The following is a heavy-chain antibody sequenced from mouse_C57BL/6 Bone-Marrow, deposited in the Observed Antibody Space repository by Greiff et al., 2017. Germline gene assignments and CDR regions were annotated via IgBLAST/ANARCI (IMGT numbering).Heavy chain of an antibody. V-gene: IGHV1-76*01. CDR3: ARRHYARVMDY. D-gene: IGHD1-1*01. J-gene: IGHJ4*01. Sequence: QVQLQQSGAELVRPGASVKLSCKASGYTFTDYYINWVKQRPGQGLEWIARIYPGSGNTYYNEKFKGKATLTAEKSSSTAYMQLSSLTSEDSAVYFCARRHYARVMDYWGQGTSVTVSS. CDR2: IYPGSGNT. CDR1: GYTFTDYY.